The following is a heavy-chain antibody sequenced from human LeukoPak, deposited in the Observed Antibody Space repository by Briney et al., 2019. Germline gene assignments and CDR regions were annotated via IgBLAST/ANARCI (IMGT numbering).Heavy chain of an antibody. J-gene: IGHJ4*02. Sequence: PGGSLRLSCAASGFTFSNYYMTWIRQAPGKGLQWISFISDSGNTIYYADSVKGRFTISRDNAKNSLYLQINSLRAEDTAVYYCAREQIVDTAMVFSFDYWGQGTLVTVSS. CDR3: AREQIVDTAMVFSFDY. D-gene: IGHD5-18*01. CDR2: ISDSGNTI. V-gene: IGHV3-11*04. CDR1: GFTFSNYY.